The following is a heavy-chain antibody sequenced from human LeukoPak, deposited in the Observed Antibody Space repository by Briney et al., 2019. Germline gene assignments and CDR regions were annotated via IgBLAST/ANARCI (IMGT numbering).Heavy chain of an antibody. CDR2: INDSGST. CDR1: GGSFSGYY. CDR3: ARAVDTAIMYNWFDP. J-gene: IGHJ5*02. D-gene: IGHD5-18*01. V-gene: IGHV4-34*01. Sequence: SETLSLTCAVYGGSFSGYYWNWIRQPPGKGREWIGEINDSGSTNYNPSLKSRVTISVDTSKNQFSLKLSSVTASDTAMYYCARAVDTAIMYNWFDPWGQGILVTVSS.